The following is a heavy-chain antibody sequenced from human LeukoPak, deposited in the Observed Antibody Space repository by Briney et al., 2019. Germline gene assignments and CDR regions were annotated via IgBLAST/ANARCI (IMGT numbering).Heavy chain of an antibody. J-gene: IGHJ4*02. D-gene: IGHD4-17*01. CDR3: ARDGDMTTVTTFIDY. CDR1: GYTFTRYG. CDR2: ISAYNGNT. Sequence: GASVKVSCKASGYTFTRYGISWVRQAPGQGLEWMGWISAYNGNTNYAQKLQGRVTMTTDTSTSTAYMELRSLRSDDTAVYYCARDGDMTTVTTFIDYWGQGTLVTVSS. V-gene: IGHV1-18*01.